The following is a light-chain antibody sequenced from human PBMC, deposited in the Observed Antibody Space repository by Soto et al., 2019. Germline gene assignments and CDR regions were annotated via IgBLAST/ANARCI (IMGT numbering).Light chain of an antibody. CDR3: HQYGATPGT. J-gene: IGKJ1*01. CDR1: QSVTNNY. Sequence: ELVLTQSPDTLSLSPGERVTLSCRASQSVTNNYLAWYQQKPGQGPRLLIHGASSRAADTPDRFSGSGSVTDFTLTISSLETEDFALYYCHQYGATPGTFGQGTKLDIK. V-gene: IGKV3-20*01. CDR2: GAS.